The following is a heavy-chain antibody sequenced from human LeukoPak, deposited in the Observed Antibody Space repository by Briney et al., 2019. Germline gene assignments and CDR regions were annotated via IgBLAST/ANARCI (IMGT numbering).Heavy chain of an antibody. Sequence: PSETLSLTCTVSGGSISSGDYYWSWIRQPPGKGLQWLGYIYYSGSTYYNPSLKSRVTISVDTSKNQFSLRLSSVTAADTAVYYCARYAGDGSPGQNWGQGTLVTVSS. CDR2: IYYSGST. D-gene: IGHD5-24*01. CDR1: GGSISSGDYY. V-gene: IGHV4-30-4*08. CDR3: ARYAGDGSPGQN. J-gene: IGHJ4*02.